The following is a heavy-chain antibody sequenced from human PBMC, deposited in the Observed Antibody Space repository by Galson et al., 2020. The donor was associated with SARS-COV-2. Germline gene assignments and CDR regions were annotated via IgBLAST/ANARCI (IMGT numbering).Heavy chain of an antibody. J-gene: IGHJ6*02. V-gene: IGHV3-7*01. CDR2: IKQDGSEK. Sequence: GGSLRLSCAASGFTFSGYWMSWVRQAPGKGLEWVANIKQDGSEKYYVDSVKGRFTISRDNAKNSLYLQMNSLRAEDTAVYYCARDGLYITMVRGVIITPDYYYGMDVWGQGTTVTVSS. CDR1: GFTFSGYW. D-gene: IGHD3-10*01. CDR3: ARDGLYITMVRGVIITPDYYYGMDV.